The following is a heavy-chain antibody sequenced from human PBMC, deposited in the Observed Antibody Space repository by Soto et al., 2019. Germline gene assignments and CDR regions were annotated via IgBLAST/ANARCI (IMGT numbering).Heavy chain of an antibody. V-gene: IGHV1-3*01. CDR3: ARDWLPVIVVVPAAPLAHLGY. D-gene: IGHD2-2*01. Sequence: QVQLVQSGAEVKKPGASVKVSCKASGYTFTSYAMHWVRQAPGQRLEWMGWINAGNGNTKYSQKFQGRVTITRDTSASTAYMELSSLRSEDTAVYYCARDWLPVIVVVPAAPLAHLGYWAQGTLVTVSS. CDR1: GYTFTSYA. J-gene: IGHJ4*02. CDR2: INAGNGNT.